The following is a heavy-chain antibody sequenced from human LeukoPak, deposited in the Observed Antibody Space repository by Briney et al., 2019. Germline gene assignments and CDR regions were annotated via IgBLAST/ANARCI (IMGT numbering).Heavy chain of an antibody. V-gene: IGHV4-39*01. CDR2: IYYGGSP. J-gene: IGHJ4*02. CDR3: ARRGYVRGSGSYLGVPRPQKYYFDY. D-gene: IGHD3-10*01. Sequence: ASETLSLTCTVSGGSISSSSYYWGWIRQPPGKGLEWIGSIYYGGSPYYNPSLKSRVTISVDTSKNQFSLKLSSVTAADTAVYYCARRGYVRGSGSYLGVPRPQKYYFDYWGQGTLVTVSS. CDR1: GGSISSSSYY.